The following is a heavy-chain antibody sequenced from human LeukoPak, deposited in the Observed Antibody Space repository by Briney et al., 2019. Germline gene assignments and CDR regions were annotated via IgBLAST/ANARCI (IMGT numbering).Heavy chain of an antibody. Sequence: GGSLRLSCAASDFSFSTYWMNWVRQAPGKGLEWVANINGDGRDTYYVGSVRGRFTISRDNADNSLYLQMNSLRGDDTAVYYCARGVSSAIDWWGQGPLVTVSS. CDR2: INGDGRDT. J-gene: IGHJ4*02. CDR3: ARGVSSAIDW. D-gene: IGHD3-22*01. CDR1: DFSFSTYW. V-gene: IGHV3-7*01.